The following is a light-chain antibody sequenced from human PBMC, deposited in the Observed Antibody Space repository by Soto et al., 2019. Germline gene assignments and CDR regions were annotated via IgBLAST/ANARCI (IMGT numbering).Light chain of an antibody. J-gene: IGLJ2*01. V-gene: IGLV3-1*01. CDR2: QDG. CDR3: QAWHSTTPVI. CDR1: KLGDTY. Sequence: SYALTQPPSVSVSPGQTASITCSGDKLGDTYTCWYQQKPGQSPVLVIYQDGKRPSGIPERFSGSSSGNTATLTISGTQAMDEADYYCQAWHSTTPVIFGGGTKLTVL.